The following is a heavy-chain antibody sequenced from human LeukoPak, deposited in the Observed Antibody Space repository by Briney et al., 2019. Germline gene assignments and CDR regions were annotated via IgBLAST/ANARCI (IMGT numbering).Heavy chain of an antibody. Sequence: GGSLRLSCAASGFNFSDSGIHWVRQAPGKGLEWVALILYDGSSEYYADSVKGRFTISRDNSKNTLYLQMNSLRVEDTAVYYCVRDQAYYWGQGTLVTVSS. J-gene: IGHJ4*02. V-gene: IGHV3-30*02. CDR1: GFNFSDSG. D-gene: IGHD2-2*01. CDR2: ILYDGSSE. CDR3: VRDQAYY.